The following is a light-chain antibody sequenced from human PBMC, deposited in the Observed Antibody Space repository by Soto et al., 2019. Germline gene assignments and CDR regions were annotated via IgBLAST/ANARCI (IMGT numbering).Light chain of an antibody. V-gene: IGKV3-20*01. CDR1: QSVSSSY. CDR2: GAS. J-gene: IGKJ1*01. Sequence: DIVLTQSPGTLSLSPGETATLSCRASQSVSSSYLAWYQQKPGQAPRLLVYGASNRATAVPDRFSGSGSGTDFTLTISRLEPEDIAVYYCQQYGSPPSWTFGQGTKVEIK. CDR3: QQYGSPPSWT.